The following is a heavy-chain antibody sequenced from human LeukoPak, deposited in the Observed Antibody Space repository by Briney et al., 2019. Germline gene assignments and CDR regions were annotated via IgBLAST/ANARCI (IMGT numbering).Heavy chain of an antibody. J-gene: IGHJ4*02. CDR1: GDSISSNTYY. CDR2: IYYSGST. V-gene: IGHV4-39*01. Sequence: MTSETLSLTCSVSGDSISSNTYYWGWIRQPPGKGLEWIGSIYYSGSTYYNPSLKSRVTISVDTSKNQFSLKLSSVTAADTAVYYCARRGRGNDYWGQGTLVTVSS. D-gene: IGHD3-10*01. CDR3: ARRGRGNDY.